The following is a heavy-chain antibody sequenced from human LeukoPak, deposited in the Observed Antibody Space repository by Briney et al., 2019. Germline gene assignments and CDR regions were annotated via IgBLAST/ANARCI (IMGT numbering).Heavy chain of an antibody. Sequence: SETLSLTCTVSGGSISSYYWSWIRQPAGKGLEWIGRIYTSGSTNYNPSLKSRVTMSVDTSKNQFSLKLSSVTAADTAVYYCARVLYSGGQYYFDYWRQGTLVTVSS. CDR1: GGSISSYY. J-gene: IGHJ4*02. CDR3: ARVLYSGGQYYFDY. CDR2: IYTSGST. V-gene: IGHV4-4*07. D-gene: IGHD2-15*01.